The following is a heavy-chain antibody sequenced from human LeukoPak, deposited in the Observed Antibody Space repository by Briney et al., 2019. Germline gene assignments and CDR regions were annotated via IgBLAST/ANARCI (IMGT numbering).Heavy chain of an antibody. CDR3: ARGGRISSGIDY. V-gene: IGHV3-11*06. J-gene: IGHJ4*02. CDR2: ISSSSSYT. Sequence: PGGSLRLSCAASGFTFSDYYVSWIRQAPGKGLEWVSYISSSSSYTNYADSVKGRFTISRDNAKNSLYLQMNNLRAEDTAMYYCARGGRISSGIDYWGQGTLVTVSS. CDR1: GFTFSDYY. D-gene: IGHD6-19*01.